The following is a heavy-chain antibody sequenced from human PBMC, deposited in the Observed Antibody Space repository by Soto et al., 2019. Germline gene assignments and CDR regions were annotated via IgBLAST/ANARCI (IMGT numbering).Heavy chain of an antibody. CDR1: GVSINSSHW. CDR3: AARHFWSGPWTARRLDY. D-gene: IGHD3-3*02. V-gene: IGHV4-4*02. J-gene: IGHJ4*02. CDR2: ISHSGNA. Sequence: PSETLSLTCAVSGVSINSSHWWNWVRQPPGKGLEWIGQISHSGNANYNPSLTSRVTISVDKSKNHFSLKLTSVTAADTAVYYCAARHFWSGPWTARRLDYWGQGTLVTVSS.